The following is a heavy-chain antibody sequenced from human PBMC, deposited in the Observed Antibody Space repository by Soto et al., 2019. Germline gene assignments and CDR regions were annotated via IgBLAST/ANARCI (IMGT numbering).Heavy chain of an antibody. V-gene: IGHV4-34*01. D-gene: IGHD3-3*02. CDR1: GGSFSGYY. CDR2: IKRSGST. Sequence: PSETLSLTCAVHGGSFSGYYWSWIRQPPGKGPEWIGEIKRSGSTFYNPSLKSRVTLSIDTSKNQFSLKLSSVTAADTAVYFCAGTTFFSQKYNWFDPWGQGTLVTVSS. CDR3: AGTTFFSQKYNWFDP. J-gene: IGHJ5*02.